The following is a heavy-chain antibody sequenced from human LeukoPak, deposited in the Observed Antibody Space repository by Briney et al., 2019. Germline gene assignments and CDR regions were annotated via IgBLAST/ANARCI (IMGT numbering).Heavy chain of an antibody. CDR3: AKVSSSGWHTVDY. J-gene: IGHJ4*02. CDR2: ISYDGSNK. CDR1: GFTFSHYG. D-gene: IGHD6-19*01. V-gene: IGHV3-30*18. Sequence: GGSLRLSCAASGFTFSHYGMHWVRQAPGKGLEWVAVISYDGSNKYYADSVKGRFTISRDNSKNTLYLQMNSLRAEDTAVYYCAKVSSSGWHTVDYWGQGTLVTVSS.